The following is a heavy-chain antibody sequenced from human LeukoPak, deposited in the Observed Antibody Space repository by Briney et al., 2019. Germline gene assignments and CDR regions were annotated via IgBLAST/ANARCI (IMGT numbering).Heavy chain of an antibody. Sequence: SETLSLTCTVSGYSISSGYYWGWIRQPPGKGLEWIGSIYHSGSTYYNPSLKSRVTISVDTSKNQFSLKLSSVTAADTAVYYCARAEMATITDFDYWGQGTLVTVSS. D-gene: IGHD5-24*01. CDR3: ARAEMATITDFDY. CDR1: GYSISSGYY. V-gene: IGHV4-38-2*02. J-gene: IGHJ4*02. CDR2: IYHSGST.